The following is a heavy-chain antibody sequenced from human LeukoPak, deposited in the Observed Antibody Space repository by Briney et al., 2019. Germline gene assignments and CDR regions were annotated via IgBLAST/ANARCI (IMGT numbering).Heavy chain of an antibody. Sequence: PSETLSLTCTVSGGSISSYYWSWIRQPPGKGLEWIGYIYYSGSTNYNPSLKSRVTISVDTSKNQFSLKLSSVTAADTAVYYCARHVGVVVPAAKYGMDVWGQGTTVTVSS. CDR1: GGSISSYY. D-gene: IGHD2-2*01. V-gene: IGHV4-59*08. CDR3: ARHVGVVVPAAKYGMDV. CDR2: IYYSGST. J-gene: IGHJ6*02.